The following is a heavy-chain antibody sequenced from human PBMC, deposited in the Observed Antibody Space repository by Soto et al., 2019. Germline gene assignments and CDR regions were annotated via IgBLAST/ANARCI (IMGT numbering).Heavy chain of an antibody. CDR1: GGTFSSYA. D-gene: IGHD2-15*01. CDR2: IIPIFGTA. V-gene: IGHV1-69*12. CDR3: AKTVAAHYYYGMDG. J-gene: IGHJ6*04. Sequence: QVQLVQSGAEVKKPGSSVKVSCKASGGTFSSYAISWVRQAPGQGLEWMGGIIPIFGTANYAQKFQGRVTITADEFTSTAYMELSSLTSEYTAVYYCAKTVAAHYYYGMDGWGEGATGTVSS.